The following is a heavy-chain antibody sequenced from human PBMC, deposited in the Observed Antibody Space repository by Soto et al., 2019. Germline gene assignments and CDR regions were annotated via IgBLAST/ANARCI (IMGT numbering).Heavy chain of an antibody. Sequence: SETLSLTCAVSGGSISSGGYSWSWIRQPPGKGLEWIGYIYHSGSTYYNPSLKSRVTISVDRAKKQFSLKLSSVTAADTAVYYCARGMTTVTTLEYWGQGTLVTVSS. D-gene: IGHD4-17*01. V-gene: IGHV4-30-2*01. CDR3: ARGMTTVTTLEY. J-gene: IGHJ4*02. CDR1: GGSISSGGYS. CDR2: IYHSGST.